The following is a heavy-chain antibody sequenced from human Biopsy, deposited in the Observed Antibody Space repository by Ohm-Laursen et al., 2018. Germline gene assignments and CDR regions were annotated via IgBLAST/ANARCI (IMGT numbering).Heavy chain of an antibody. CDR2: FAPENGKT. Sequence: ASVTVSCNVSGYTLTELSMHWVRQAPGNGLEWMGGFAPENGKTVYAQNFQARVSMTEDTSTDTAYMELRSLRSEDTAVYYCAADINVWNVNYWGQGTQVTVSS. CDR1: GYTLTELS. V-gene: IGHV1-24*01. CDR3: AADINVWNVNY. D-gene: IGHD1-1*01. J-gene: IGHJ4*02.